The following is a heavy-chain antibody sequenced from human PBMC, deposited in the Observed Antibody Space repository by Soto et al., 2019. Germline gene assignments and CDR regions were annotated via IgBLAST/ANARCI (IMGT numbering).Heavy chain of an antibody. CDR2: ISYDGSNK. Sequence: GGSLRLSCAASGFTFSSYGMHWVRQAPGKGLEWVAVISYDGSNKYYADSVKGRFTISRDNSKNTLYLQTNSLRAEDTAVYYCAKELLELHYGVFDYWGQGTLVTVSS. V-gene: IGHV3-30*18. CDR3: AKELLELHYGVFDY. CDR1: GFTFSSYG. J-gene: IGHJ4*02. D-gene: IGHD1-7*01.